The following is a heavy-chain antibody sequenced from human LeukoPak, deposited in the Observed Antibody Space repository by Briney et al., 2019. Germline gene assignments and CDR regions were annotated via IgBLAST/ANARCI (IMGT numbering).Heavy chain of an antibody. J-gene: IGHJ5*02. V-gene: IGHV3-23*01. D-gene: IGHD7-27*01. CDR3: ARAPLGLNWFDP. Sequence: GGSLRLSCAASGFTFSSYAMSWVRQAPGKGLEWVSVVSTSGDSTFYADSVKGRFTISRDNSKNTLYLQMNSLRAEDTAIYYCARAPLGLNWFDPWGQGTLVTVSS. CDR2: VSTSGDST. CDR1: GFTFSSYA.